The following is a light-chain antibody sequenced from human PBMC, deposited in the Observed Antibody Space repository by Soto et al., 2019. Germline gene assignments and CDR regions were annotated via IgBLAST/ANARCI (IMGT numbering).Light chain of an antibody. CDR1: NSDVGGYNF. V-gene: IGLV2-11*01. J-gene: IGLJ1*01. CDR2: DVN. CDR3: CSYAGRYTYV. Sequence: QSALTQPRSVSGSPGQSGNISCSGTNSDVGGYNFVSWYLQHPGKAPKLMLYDVNKRPSGVPDRFSGSKSGNTASLTISGLRAEDEADYYCCSYAGRYTYVFGTGTKVTVL.